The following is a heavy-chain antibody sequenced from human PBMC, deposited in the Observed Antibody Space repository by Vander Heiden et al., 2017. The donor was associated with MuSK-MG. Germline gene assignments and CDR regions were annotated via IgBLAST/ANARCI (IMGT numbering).Heavy chain of an antibody. Sequence: EVQLLESGGGLVQPGGSLRLSCAAPGFTFSSYAMSWVRQAPGKGLEWVSAISGSGGSTYYADSVKGRFTISRDNSKNTLYLQMKSMRAEDTAVYYCAKEGCYYYYYGMDVWGQGTTVTVSS. CDR2: ISGSGGST. J-gene: IGHJ6*02. CDR1: GFTFSSYA. V-gene: IGHV3-23*01. CDR3: AKEGCYYYYYGMDV.